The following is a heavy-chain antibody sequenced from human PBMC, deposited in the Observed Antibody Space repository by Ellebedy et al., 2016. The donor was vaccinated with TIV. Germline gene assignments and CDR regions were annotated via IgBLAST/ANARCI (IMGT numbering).Heavy chain of an antibody. J-gene: IGHJ4*02. CDR1: GYTFTSYD. V-gene: IGHV1-8*01. Sequence: ASVKVSCKASGYTFTSYDINWVRQATGQGLEWMGWMNPNSGNTGYAQKFQGRVTMTRNTSISTVYMELSSLRSEDTAVYYCAGGNDGYNLSADYWGQGTLVTVSA. D-gene: IGHD5-24*01. CDR2: MNPNSGNT. CDR3: AGGNDGYNLSADY.